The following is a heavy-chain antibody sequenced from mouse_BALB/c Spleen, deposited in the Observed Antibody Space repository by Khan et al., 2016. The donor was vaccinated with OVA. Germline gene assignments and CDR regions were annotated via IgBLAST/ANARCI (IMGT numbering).Heavy chain of an antibody. CDR1: GFNIKDTY. Sequence: VQLKESGAELVKPGASVKLSCSASGFNIKDTYIHWMKQRPEQGLEWIGRIDPPNDDSKYGPKFQAKATLTADTSSNTAYLQLSSLTSEDTAVYFRCTLLGNPFSFWGQGTLGSVSS. CDR2: IDPPNDDS. CDR3: CTLLGNPFSF. V-gene: IGHV14-3*02. J-gene: IGHJ3*01. D-gene: IGHD2-1*01.